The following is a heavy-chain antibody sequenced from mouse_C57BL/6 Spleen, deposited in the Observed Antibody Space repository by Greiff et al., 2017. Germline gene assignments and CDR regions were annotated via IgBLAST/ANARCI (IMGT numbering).Heavy chain of an antibody. J-gene: IGHJ2*02. V-gene: IGHV5-6*01. D-gene: IGHD1-1*01. Sequence: DVQLVESGGDLVKPGGSLKLSCAASGYTFSSYGMSWVRQTPDKRLEWVATISSGGSYTYYPDSVKGRFTISRDNAKNTLYLQMSSLKSEDTAMXYCARLLRDYFDYWGQGTSLTVSS. CDR3: ARLLRDYFDY. CDR1: GYTFSSYG. CDR2: ISSGGSYT.